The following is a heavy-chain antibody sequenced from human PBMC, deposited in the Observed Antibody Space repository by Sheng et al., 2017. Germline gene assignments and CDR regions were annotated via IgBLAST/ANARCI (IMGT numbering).Heavy chain of an antibody. Sequence: EVQLVQSGGGLVQPGGSLRLSCAASGFSFSSFSMIWVRQAPGKGPEWVSAITYSGDATYYADSVKGRFTISRDQSKNTLYLQMSRLRVEDTAVYYCSKDPVDGRNSGAVGDWGQG. CDR3: SKDPVDGRNSGAVGD. CDR2: ITYSGDAT. CDR1: GFSFSSFS. J-gene: IGHJ1*01. V-gene: IGHV3-23*04. D-gene: IGHD6-19*01.